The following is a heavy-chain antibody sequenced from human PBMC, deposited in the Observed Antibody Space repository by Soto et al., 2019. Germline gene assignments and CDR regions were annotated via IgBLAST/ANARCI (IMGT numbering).Heavy chain of an antibody. D-gene: IGHD6-19*01. Sequence: GASVKVSCKASGYSFTNYGVTWLRQDPGQGLEWMGWISAFNGNTHYAQNLQGRVTMTTDASTSTAYMELRSLRSDDTAVYYCARDRGVAPPVAGNTHYYYYMDVWGKGTTVTVSS. CDR1: GYSFTNYG. CDR3: ARDRGVAPPVAGNTHYYYYMDV. J-gene: IGHJ6*03. V-gene: IGHV1-18*01. CDR2: ISAFNGNT.